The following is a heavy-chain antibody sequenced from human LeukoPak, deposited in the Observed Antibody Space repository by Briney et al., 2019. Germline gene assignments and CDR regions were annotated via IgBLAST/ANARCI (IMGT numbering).Heavy chain of an antibody. CDR2: INPNRGGT. CDR1: GYTFTGYY. J-gene: IGHJ4*02. Sequence: GASVKVSCKASGYTFTGYYMHWVRQAPGQGLEWMGWINPNRGGTNYAQKFQGRVTMTRDTSISTAYMELSRLRSDDTAVYYCARGWFGELLIDYWGQGTLVTVSS. D-gene: IGHD3-10*01. V-gene: IGHV1-2*02. CDR3: ARGWFGELLIDY.